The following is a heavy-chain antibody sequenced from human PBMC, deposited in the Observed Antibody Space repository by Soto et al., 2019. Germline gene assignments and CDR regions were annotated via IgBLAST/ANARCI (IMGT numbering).Heavy chain of an antibody. CDR1: GFTFSSYG. CDR3: AKGWTSGYLEQFDY. D-gene: IGHD3-22*01. CDR2: ISYDGSNK. Sequence: QVQLVESGGGVVQPGRSLRLSCAASGFTFSSYGMHWVRQAPGKGLEWVAVISYDGSNKYYADSVKGRFTISRDNSKNTLYLQMNSLIAEDTAVYYCAKGWTSGYLEQFDYWGQGTLVTVSS. V-gene: IGHV3-30*18. J-gene: IGHJ4*02.